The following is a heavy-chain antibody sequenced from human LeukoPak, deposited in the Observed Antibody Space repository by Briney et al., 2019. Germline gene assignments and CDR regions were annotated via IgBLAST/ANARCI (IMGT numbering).Heavy chain of an antibody. J-gene: IGHJ5*02. D-gene: IGHD4-17*01. CDR3: ARAGLFAHGDYYAGLDNWFDP. CDR2: IYPGDSDT. CDR1: GYSFTSYW. V-gene: IGHV5-51*01. Sequence: GESLKISCKGSGYSFTSYWIGWVRQMPGKGLEWMGIIYPGDSDTRYSPSFQGQVTISADKSISTAYLQWSSPKASDTAMYYCARAGLFAHGDYYAGLDNWFDPWGQGTLVTVSS.